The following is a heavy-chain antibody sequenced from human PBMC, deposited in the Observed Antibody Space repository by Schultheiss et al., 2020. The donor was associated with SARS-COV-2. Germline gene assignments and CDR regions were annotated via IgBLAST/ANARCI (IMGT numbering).Heavy chain of an antibody. V-gene: IGHV3-23*01. Sequence: GGSLRLSCAASGFTFSSYAMSWVRQAPGKGLEWVSAISGSGGSTYYADSVTGRFTISRDNSKNTLYLEMNSLRGEDTAVYYCARDVYDTSGYDLIYYYYGMDVWGQGTTVTVSS. CDR1: GFTFSSYA. CDR3: ARDVYDTSGYDLIYYYYGMDV. CDR2: ISGSGGST. J-gene: IGHJ6*02. D-gene: IGHD3-22*01.